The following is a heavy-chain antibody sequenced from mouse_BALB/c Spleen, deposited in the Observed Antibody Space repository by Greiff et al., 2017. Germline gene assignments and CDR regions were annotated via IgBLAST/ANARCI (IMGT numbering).Heavy chain of an antibody. D-gene: IGHD2-14*01. CDR3: ARHEDYRYDGYYAMDY. CDR1: GFTFSSYA. CDR2: ISSGGSYT. V-gene: IGHV5-9-3*01. Sequence: EVQLVESGGGLVKPGGSLKLSCAASGFTFSSYAMSWVRQTPEKRLEWVATISSGGSYTYYPDSVKGRFTISRDNAKNTLYLQMSSLRSEDTAMYYCARHEDYRYDGYYAMDYWGQGTSVTVSS. J-gene: IGHJ4*01.